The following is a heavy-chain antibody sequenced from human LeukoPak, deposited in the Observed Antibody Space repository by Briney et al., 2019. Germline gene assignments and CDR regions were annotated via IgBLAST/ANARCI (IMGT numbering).Heavy chain of an antibody. Sequence: GGSLRLSCAASGFTFSSYSMNWVRQAPGKGLEWVSYISSSSSTIYYADSVKGRFTISRDNAKNSLYLQMNSLRAEDTAVYYCAKEGSLAGPNWFDPWGQGTLVTVSS. J-gene: IGHJ5*02. CDR2: ISSSSSTI. D-gene: IGHD6-19*01. V-gene: IGHV3-48*01. CDR1: GFTFSSYS. CDR3: AKEGSLAGPNWFDP.